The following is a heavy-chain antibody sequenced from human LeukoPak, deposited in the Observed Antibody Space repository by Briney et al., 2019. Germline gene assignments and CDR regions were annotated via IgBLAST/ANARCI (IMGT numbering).Heavy chain of an antibody. V-gene: IGHV4-39*01. CDR1: GGSISSDSYY. D-gene: IGHD3-10*01. J-gene: IGHJ4*02. Sequence: SETLSLTCIVSGGSISSDSYYWGCIRQSPQKGLEWIGSVYYSGSAYYNPSLKSRVTISVDTSQNQFSLELSSVTAADTAVDLCARQGLWGLPTFDYWGQGSLVTVSS. CDR3: ARQGLWGLPTFDY. CDR2: VYYSGSA.